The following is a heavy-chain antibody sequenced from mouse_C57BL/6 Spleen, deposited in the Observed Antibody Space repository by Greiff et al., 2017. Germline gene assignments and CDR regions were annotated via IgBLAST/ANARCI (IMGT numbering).Heavy chain of an antibody. D-gene: IGHD2-4*01. Sequence: VQLQQSGAELVKPGASVKISCKASGYAFSSYWMNWVKQRPGKGLEWIGQIYPGDGDTNYNGKFKGKATLTADNSSSTAYMQLSSLTSEDSAVYFCARAGYYDYGCAYWGQGTLVTVSA. J-gene: IGHJ3*01. V-gene: IGHV1-80*01. CDR3: ARAGYYDYGCAY. CDR1: GYAFSSYW. CDR2: IYPGDGDT.